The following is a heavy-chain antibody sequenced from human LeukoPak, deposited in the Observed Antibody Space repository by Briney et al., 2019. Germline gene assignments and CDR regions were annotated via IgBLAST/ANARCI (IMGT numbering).Heavy chain of an antibody. V-gene: IGHV4-61*02. CDR1: GGSISSGSYY. CDR2: IYTSGST. Sequence: PSETLSLTCTVSGGSISSGSYYWSWIRQPDGKGLEWIGSIYTSGSTNYNPSLKSRVTISVDTSKNQFSLKLSSVTAADTAVYYCARDPPYYYDSSGFDLWGRGTLVTVSS. D-gene: IGHD3-22*01. CDR3: ARDPPYYYDSSGFDL. J-gene: IGHJ2*01.